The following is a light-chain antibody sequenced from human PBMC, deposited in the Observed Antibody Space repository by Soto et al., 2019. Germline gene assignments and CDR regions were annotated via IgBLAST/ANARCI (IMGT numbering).Light chain of an antibody. CDR1: QSVSSSY. CDR2: GAS. Sequence: EIVLTQSPGTLSLSPGERATLSCRASQSVSSSYLAWYQQKPGQAPRLLIYGASSRATGIPDRFSGSGSGTDFTITISRLETEHYAVYYCQQYGSSLPSTFGQGTKVEIK. V-gene: IGKV3-20*01. J-gene: IGKJ1*01. CDR3: QQYGSSLPST.